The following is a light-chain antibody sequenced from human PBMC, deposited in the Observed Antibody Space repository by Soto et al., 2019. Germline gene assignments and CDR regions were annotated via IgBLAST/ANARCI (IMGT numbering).Light chain of an antibody. CDR2: RNN. CDR3: AAWDDSLSGRE. Sequence: ELTQPPSVSVAPGQTARITCGGNNIGSKSVHWYQQLPGTAPKLLIYRNNQRPSGVPDRFSGSKSGTSASLAISGLRSEDEADYYCAAWDDSLSGREFGGGTKLTVL. J-gene: IGLJ3*02. CDR1: NIGSKS. V-gene: IGLV1-47*01.